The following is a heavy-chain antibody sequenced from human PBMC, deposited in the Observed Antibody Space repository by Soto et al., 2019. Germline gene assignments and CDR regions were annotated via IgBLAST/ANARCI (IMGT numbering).Heavy chain of an antibody. Sequence: SETLSLTCTVSGGSISTSSYYWGWIRQPPGKGLEWIGSIYYSGSTYYNPSLKSRVTISVDTSMNQFSLKLSSVTAADTAVYYCARQTYYYDSSGYYSLGYFDYWGQGTLVTVSS. J-gene: IGHJ4*02. D-gene: IGHD3-22*01. CDR2: IYYSGST. V-gene: IGHV4-39*01. CDR1: GGSISTSSYY. CDR3: ARQTYYYDSSGYYSLGYFDY.